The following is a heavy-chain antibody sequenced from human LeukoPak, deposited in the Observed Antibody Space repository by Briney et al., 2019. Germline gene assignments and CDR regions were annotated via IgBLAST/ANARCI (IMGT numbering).Heavy chain of an antibody. V-gene: IGHV3-30*18. J-gene: IGHJ4*02. D-gene: IGHD6-6*01. CDR3: AKDLSSIALDY. CDR2: ISYDGSNK. CDR1: GFTFSSYG. Sequence: GGSLRLSCAASGFTFSSYGMHWVRQAPGKGLEWVAVISYDGSNKYYADSVKGRFTISRDNSKNTLYLQMNSLRAEDTAVYYCAKDLSSIALDYWGQGTLVTVSS.